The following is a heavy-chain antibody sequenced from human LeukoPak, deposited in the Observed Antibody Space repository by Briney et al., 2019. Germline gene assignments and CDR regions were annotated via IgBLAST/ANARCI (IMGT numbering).Heavy chain of an antibody. D-gene: IGHD5-18*01. CDR2: IWYDGSDK. V-gene: IGHV3-33*01. CDR3: ARTNLFVETAVNDAFDA. Sequence: GRSLRLSCAASGFTFSGYGMHWVRQAPGKGLEWVAVIWYDGSDKYYADSVKGRFTISRDNSKSTLYLQMSSLRAEDTAVYYCARTNLFVETAVNDAFDAWGQGTMVIVSS. CDR1: GFTFSGYG. J-gene: IGHJ3*01.